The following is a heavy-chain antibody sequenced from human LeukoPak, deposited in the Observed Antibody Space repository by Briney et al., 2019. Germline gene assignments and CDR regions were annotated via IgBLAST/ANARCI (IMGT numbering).Heavy chain of an antibody. CDR1: GYTFTSYD. Sequence: ASVMVSCKASGYTFTSYDINWVRQATGQGLEWLGWMNPNSRNTGYAQKFQGRVTMTRNTSINTAYMELSSLRSEDTAVYYCARGPLYGSGNYPGNYWGQGTLVTVSS. CDR3: ARGPLYGSGNYPGNY. D-gene: IGHD3-10*01. CDR2: MNPNSRNT. V-gene: IGHV1-8*01. J-gene: IGHJ4*02.